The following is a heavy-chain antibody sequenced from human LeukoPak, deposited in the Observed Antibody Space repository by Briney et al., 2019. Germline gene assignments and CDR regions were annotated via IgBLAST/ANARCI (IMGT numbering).Heavy chain of an antibody. CDR1: GFTFSSYS. D-gene: IGHD3-22*01. Sequence: GGSLRLSCAASGFTFSSYSMNWVRQAPGKGLEWVSIIYSDGTTYYADSVRGRFTISRDNSKNTVYLQMNSLRAEDTAVYYCARESFRYYDSSGYYLWGQGTLVTVSS. CDR3: ARESFRYYDSSGYYL. V-gene: IGHV3-66*02. J-gene: IGHJ5*02. CDR2: IYSDGTT.